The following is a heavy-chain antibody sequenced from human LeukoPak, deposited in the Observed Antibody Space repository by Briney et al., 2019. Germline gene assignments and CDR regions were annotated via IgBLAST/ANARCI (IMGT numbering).Heavy chain of an antibody. D-gene: IGHD2-15*01. V-gene: IGHV3-23*01. J-gene: IGHJ4*02. CDR1: GFPFGSYP. CDR2: IGTTDDT. CDR3: AKSRIVDHRGYFDY. Sequence: GGSLRLSCVASGFPFGSYPMTWVRQSPVKGLEWVSTIGTTDDTYYADSVKGRFTISRDNYKDTLYLQMHSLGAEDTAIYYCAKSRIVDHRGYFDYWGQGTLVTVPS.